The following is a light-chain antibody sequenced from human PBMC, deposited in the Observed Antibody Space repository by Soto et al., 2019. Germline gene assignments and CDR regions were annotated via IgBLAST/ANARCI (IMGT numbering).Light chain of an antibody. J-gene: IGKJ2*01. Sequence: EMVMTQSPATLSVSPGERVTLSCRASQSVGTNLAWYLQKPGQAPRLLIYDASTRATGIPARFNGSGSGTEFTLTIRSLQSEDFAVYYGQQYTNWPPVTFGQGTKLAIK. CDR3: QQYTNWPPVT. V-gene: IGKV3-15*01. CDR2: DAS. CDR1: QSVGTN.